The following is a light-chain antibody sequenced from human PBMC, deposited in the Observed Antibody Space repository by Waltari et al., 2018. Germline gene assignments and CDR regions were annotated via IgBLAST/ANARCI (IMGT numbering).Light chain of an antibody. CDR3: QQSYTTPRT. CDR2: VVS. V-gene: IGKV1-39*01. CDR1: QNIGTS. J-gene: IGKJ2*01. Sequence: DIQMNQSPSSLSASVGDRVTINCRASQNIGTSLNWYRQQPGKAPHLLIKVVSTLQSGVPPRFSGRGSGTDFALTITSLHPEDFATYYCQQSYTTPRTFGQGTKVEIK.